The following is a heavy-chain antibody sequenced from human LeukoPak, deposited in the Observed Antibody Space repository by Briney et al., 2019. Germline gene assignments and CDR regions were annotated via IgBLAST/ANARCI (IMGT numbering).Heavy chain of an antibody. CDR2: IGSSGNTI. J-gene: IGHJ4*02. D-gene: IGHD1-26*01. CDR1: GFPYSHYE. Sequence: PGGPLRLSCAASGFPYSHYEMNWLPQAPGKGREGVSYIGSSGNTIYYADSVKGRFTITRDNAKNSLYLQMNSLRAEDTAVYYCARGIPHPGAADCWGQGTLVIVSS. CDR3: ARGIPHPGAADC. V-gene: IGHV3-48*03.